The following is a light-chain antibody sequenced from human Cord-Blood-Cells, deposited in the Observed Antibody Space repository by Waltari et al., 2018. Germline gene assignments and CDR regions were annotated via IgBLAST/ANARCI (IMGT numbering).Light chain of an antibody. J-gene: IGLJ1*01. V-gene: IGLV2-14*01. Sequence: QSALTQPASVSGSPGQSITISCTGTSSDVGGYNYVSWYHQHPGKAPNLMIYDVSNRPSGVSNRFSGSKSGNTASLTISGLQAEDEADYYCSSYTSSSTLVFGTGTKVTVL. CDR3: SSYTSSSTLV. CDR1: SSDVGGYNY. CDR2: DVS.